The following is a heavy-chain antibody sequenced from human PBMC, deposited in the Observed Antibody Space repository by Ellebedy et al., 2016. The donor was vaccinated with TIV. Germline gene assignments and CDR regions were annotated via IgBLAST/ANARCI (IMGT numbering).Heavy chain of an antibody. D-gene: IGHD3-22*01. CDR1: GFSFSRYA. Sequence: GESLKISCAASGFSFSRYAMSWVRQAPGKGLEWVSGIVGSGAQKYADSVKGRFTISRDNSKRTVDLQMNSLRAEDAAVYYCARLLGFYFDTSAGGFDIWGQGAMVTVSS. CDR3: ARLLGFYFDTSAGGFDI. J-gene: IGHJ3*02. CDR2: IVGSGA. V-gene: IGHV3-23*01.